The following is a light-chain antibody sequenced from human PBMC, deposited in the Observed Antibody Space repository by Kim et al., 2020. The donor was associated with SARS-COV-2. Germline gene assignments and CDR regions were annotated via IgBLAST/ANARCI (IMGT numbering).Light chain of an antibody. J-gene: IGLJ2*01. V-gene: IGLV2-14*03. CDR3: SSYTSSITLV. Sequence: HSLTISCTGTSSDVGGSDSVSWYQHHPGKAPKVMIYDVNQRPSGVTNRFSGSKSGNTASLTISGLQAEDEADYYCSSYTSSITLVFGGGTQLTVL. CDR1: SSDVGGSDS. CDR2: DVN.